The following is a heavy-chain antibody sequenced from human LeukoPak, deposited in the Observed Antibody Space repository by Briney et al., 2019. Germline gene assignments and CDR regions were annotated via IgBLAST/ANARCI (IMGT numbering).Heavy chain of an antibody. D-gene: IGHD3-3*01. CDR3: ARANYDFWSGYYIAPTHTPNNWFDP. V-gene: IGHV1-69*13. CDR1: GRTFSSYA. Sequence: SVKVACKVAGRTFSSYAISWVRQAPGQGLEWMGGIIPIFGTANYAQKFQGRVTITADESTSTAYMELSSLRSEDTAVYYCARANYDFWSGYYIAPTHTPNNWFDPWGQGTLVTVSS. CDR2: IIPIFGTA. J-gene: IGHJ5*02.